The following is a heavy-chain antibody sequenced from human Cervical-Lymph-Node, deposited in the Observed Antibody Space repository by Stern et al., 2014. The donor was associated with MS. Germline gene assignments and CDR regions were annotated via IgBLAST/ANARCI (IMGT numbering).Heavy chain of an antibody. D-gene: IGHD6-13*01. CDR3: ARGSMIAAGSLDY. CDR1: GFTFSSYV. Sequence: VQLVESGGGVVHPGRSLRLSCVASGFTFSSYVMHWVRQAPGKGLEWVAVIWYDGDNIYYADSVKGRFAISRDNSKNTLYLQMNSLRAEDTAVYYCARGSMIAAGSLDYWGQGSLVTVSS. J-gene: IGHJ4*02. CDR2: IWYDGDNI. V-gene: IGHV3-33*01.